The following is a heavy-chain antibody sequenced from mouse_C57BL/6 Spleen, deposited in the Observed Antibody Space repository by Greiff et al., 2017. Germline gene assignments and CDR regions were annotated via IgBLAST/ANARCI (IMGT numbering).Heavy chain of an antibody. D-gene: IGHD1-1*01. CDR2: ISSGGSYT. V-gene: IGHV5-6*01. J-gene: IGHJ3*01. Sequence: EVKLVESGGDLVKPGGSLKLSCAASGFTFSSYGMSWVRQTPDKRLEWVATISSGGSYTYYPDSVKGRFTISRDNAKNTLYLQMSSLKSEDTAMYYCARHPYYYGSSWGFAYWGQGTLVTVSA. CDR3: ARHPYYYGSSWGFAY. CDR1: GFTFSSYG.